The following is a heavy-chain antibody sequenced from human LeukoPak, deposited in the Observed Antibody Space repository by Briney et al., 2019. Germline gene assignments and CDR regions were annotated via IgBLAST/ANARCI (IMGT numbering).Heavy chain of an antibody. V-gene: IGHV3-7*03. J-gene: IGHJ4*02. D-gene: IGHD3-22*01. CDR1: GFTFSSYW. CDR2: IKQDGSEK. CDR3: ARVQPDYYDSSGYQAYYFDY. Sequence: QPGGSLRLSCAASGFTFSSYWMSWVRQAPGKGLEWVANIKQDGSEKYYVDSVKGRFTISRDNAKNSLYLQMNSLRAEDTAVYYCARVQPDYYDSSGYQAYYFDYWGQGTLVTVSS.